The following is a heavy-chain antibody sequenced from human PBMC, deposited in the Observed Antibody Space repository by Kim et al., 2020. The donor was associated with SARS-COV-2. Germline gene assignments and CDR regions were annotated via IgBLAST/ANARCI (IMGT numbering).Heavy chain of an antibody. D-gene: IGHD1-26*01. V-gene: IGHV3-23*01. Sequence: DSVKGRFTISRDNSKNTLYLQMNSLRAEDTAVYYRAKVPKGVVGATHLDYWGQGTLVTVSS. J-gene: IGHJ4*02. CDR3: AKVPKGVVGATHLDY.